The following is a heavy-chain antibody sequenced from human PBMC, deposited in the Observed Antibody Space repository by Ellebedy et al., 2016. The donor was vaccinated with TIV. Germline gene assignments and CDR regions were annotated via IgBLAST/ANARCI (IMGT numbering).Heavy chain of an antibody. D-gene: IGHD3-10*01. J-gene: IGHJ4*02. CDR2: ISAYNGNT. V-gene: IGHV1-18*01. CDR1: GYTFTTYG. CDR3: ARDFMVPQCSEY. Sequence: AASVKVSCKASGYTFTTYGISWVRQAPGQGLEWMGWISAYNGNTNYAQKLQGRVTMTTDTSTSTAYMELRSLRSDDTAVYYCARDFMVPQCSEYWGQGTLVTVSS.